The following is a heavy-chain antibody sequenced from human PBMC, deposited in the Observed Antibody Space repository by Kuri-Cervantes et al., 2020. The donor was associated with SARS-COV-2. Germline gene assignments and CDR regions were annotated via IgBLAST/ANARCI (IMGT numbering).Heavy chain of an antibody. V-gene: IGHV3-20*04. Sequence: GESLKISCAASGFTFDDYGMSWVRQAPGKGLEWVSGINWNGGSTGYADSVKGRFTISRDNAKNSLYLQMNSLRAEDTAVYYCARGPDCSSTSCYLGFDYWGQGTLVTVSS. D-gene: IGHD2-2*01. J-gene: IGHJ4*02. CDR1: GFTFDDYG. CDR3: ARGPDCSSTSCYLGFDY. CDR2: INWNGGST.